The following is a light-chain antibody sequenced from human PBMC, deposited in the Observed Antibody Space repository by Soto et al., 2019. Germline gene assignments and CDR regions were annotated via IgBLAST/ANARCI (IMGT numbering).Light chain of an antibody. Sequence: DIQMTQSPSSLSASVGDRVTITCQASQDISNYLNWYQQKPEKAPKLLIYDASNLETGVPSRFSGSGSGTDFTFTISSLQPEDIATYYCQQYDNLPVTFGQGTKVEIK. CDR2: DAS. CDR3: QQYDNLPVT. CDR1: QDISNY. J-gene: IGKJ1*01. V-gene: IGKV1-33*01.